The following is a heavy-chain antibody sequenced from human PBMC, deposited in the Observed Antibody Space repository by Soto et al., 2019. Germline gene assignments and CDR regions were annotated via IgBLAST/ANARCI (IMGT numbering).Heavy chain of an antibody. CDR3: GIPRANVAPNWFDP. V-gene: IGHV1-2*04. CDR1: GYTFSDYY. CDR2: INPYSGAT. J-gene: IGHJ5*02. Sequence: QVQLVQSGAEVKKPGASVKVSCKASGYTFSDYYVHWVRQAPRHGLEWMGWINPYSGATNYAQKFQDWVTMTGDAAVSTANLELSNLVSDYTALYYCGIPRANVAPNWFDPWGQGTLVIVSS. D-gene: IGHD5-12*01.